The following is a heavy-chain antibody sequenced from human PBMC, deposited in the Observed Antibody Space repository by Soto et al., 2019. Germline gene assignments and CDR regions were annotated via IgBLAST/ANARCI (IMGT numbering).Heavy chain of an antibody. D-gene: IGHD2-15*01. CDR2: IKNNANSYYT. Sequence: EVQLVESGGGLVQPGGSLRLSCAASGFTFSDHYMDWVRQAPGKGLEWVGRIKNNANSYYTEYAASVKGRFTISRDDSKNLLFLQMNSLKSDDTAVYHCVRVRLGAATRYFDYWSQGTLVIVSS. V-gene: IGHV3-72*01. CDR3: VRVRLGAATRYFDY. J-gene: IGHJ4*02. CDR1: GFTFSDHY.